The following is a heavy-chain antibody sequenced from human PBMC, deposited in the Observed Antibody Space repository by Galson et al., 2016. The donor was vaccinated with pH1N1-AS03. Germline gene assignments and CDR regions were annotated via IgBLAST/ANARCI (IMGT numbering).Heavy chain of an antibody. CDR2: ISFDGNNK. V-gene: IGHV3-30*04. Sequence: CAASGFTFSTFAMYWVRQAPGKGLEWVALISFDGNNKFYADSLRGRFTISRENSKNTLYLDINSLTTEDTAMYYCATAPGGVNVWGQGTMVTVSS. J-gene: IGHJ6*02. D-gene: IGHD3-10*01. CDR3: ATAPGGVNV. CDR1: GFTFSTFA.